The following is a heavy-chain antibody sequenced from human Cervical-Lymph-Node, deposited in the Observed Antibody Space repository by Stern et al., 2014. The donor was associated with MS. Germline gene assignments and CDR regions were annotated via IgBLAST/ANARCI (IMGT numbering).Heavy chain of an antibody. CDR3: VFAAAVHPTADY. Sequence: QVQLVQSGAEVKKPGSSVKVSCKASGGTFSSYAISWVRQAPGQGLEWMGGIIPIFGTANYAQKIQGRVPITADESTSTAYMELSSLRSEDTAVYYCVFAAAVHPTADYWGQGTLVTVSS. CDR2: IIPIFGTA. D-gene: IGHD6-13*01. CDR1: GGTFSSYA. V-gene: IGHV1-69*01. J-gene: IGHJ4*02.